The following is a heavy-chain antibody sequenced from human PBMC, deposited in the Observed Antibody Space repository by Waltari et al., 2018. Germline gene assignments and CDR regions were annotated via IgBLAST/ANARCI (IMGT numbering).Heavy chain of an antibody. CDR2: IYTSGST. CDR3: ARETGETKRYYYYYMDV. CDR1: GGSISSYY. V-gene: IGHV4-4*07. J-gene: IGHJ6*03. Sequence: QVQLQESGPGLVKPSETLSLTCTVSGGSISSYYWSWIRQPAGKGLEWIGRIYTSGSTNYHPSLKSRVTMSVDTSKNQFSLKLSSVTAADTAVYYCARETGETKRYYYYYMDVWGKGTTVTVSS. D-gene: IGHD1-26*01.